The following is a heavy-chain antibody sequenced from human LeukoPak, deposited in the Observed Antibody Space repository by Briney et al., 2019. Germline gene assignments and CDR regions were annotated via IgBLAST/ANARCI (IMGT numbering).Heavy chain of an antibody. J-gene: IGHJ5*02. CDR3: AREIVGATWGDWFDP. Sequence: SETLSLTCTVSGGSISSYYWSWIRQPPGKGLEWIGYIYYSGSTNYNPSLKSRVTISVDTSENQFSLKLSSVTAADTAVYYCAREIVGATWGDWFDPWGQGTLVTVSS. CDR1: GGSISSYY. CDR2: IYYSGST. D-gene: IGHD1-26*01. V-gene: IGHV4-59*12.